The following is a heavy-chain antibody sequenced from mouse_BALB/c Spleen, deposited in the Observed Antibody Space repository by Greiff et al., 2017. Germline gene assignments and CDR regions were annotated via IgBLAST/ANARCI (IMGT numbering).Heavy chain of an antibody. CDR1: GFAFSSYD. CDR2: ISDGGSYT. J-gene: IGHJ3*01. V-gene: IGHV5-9-2*01. D-gene: IGHD3-1*01. CDR3: ASPSSGYVGFAY. Sequence: EVMLVESGGGLVKPGGSLKLSCAASGFAFSSYDMSWVRQTPEKRLEWVATISDGGSYTYYPDSVKGRFTISRDHATNNLYLQMGSLKSEDTAVYYGASPSSGYVGFAYWGQGTLVTVSA.